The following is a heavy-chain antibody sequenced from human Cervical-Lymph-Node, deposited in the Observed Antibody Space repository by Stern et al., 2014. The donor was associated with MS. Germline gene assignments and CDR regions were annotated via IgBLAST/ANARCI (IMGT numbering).Heavy chain of an antibody. J-gene: IGHJ6*02. CDR1: GFTFSSYA. Sequence: EVQLVESGGGLVQPGGSLRLSCAASGFTFSSYAMSWVRQAPGKGLEWVSAISGRGGSTYYADSVKGRFTISRDNYKNTLALQMNSLRAEDTAVYYCAKQLVTFYYYYGMDVWGQGTTVTVSS. CDR2: ISGRGGST. CDR3: AKQLVTFYYYYGMDV. V-gene: IGHV3-23*04. D-gene: IGHD6-13*01.